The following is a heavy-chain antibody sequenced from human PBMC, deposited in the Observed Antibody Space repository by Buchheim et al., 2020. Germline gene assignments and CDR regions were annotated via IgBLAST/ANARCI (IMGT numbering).Heavy chain of an antibody. CDR1: GYKFTTYW. D-gene: IGHD6-19*01. CDR2: IYPDDSDT. V-gene: IGHV5-51*01. CDR3: ARRSGSGPFKYYGMDV. J-gene: IGHJ6*02. Sequence: VQLVQSGADVKKPGESLKISCEASGYKFTTYWIAWVRQMPGKGLEWMGIIYPDDSDTKYSPSFQGQVIISVDKSINTVYLQVSRPKASDPAMYYCARRSGSGPFKYYGMDVWGQGTT.